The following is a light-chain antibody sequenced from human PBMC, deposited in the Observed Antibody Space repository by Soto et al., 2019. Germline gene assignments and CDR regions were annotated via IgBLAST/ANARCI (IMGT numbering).Light chain of an antibody. V-gene: IGKV3-20*01. CDR1: QSVSSNY. Sequence: EIVLTQSPGTLSLSPGERATLSCGATQSVSSNYLAWYQQKSGQAPRLLIYGASSRATGIPDRFSGGGSGTDFTLTITRLEPEDFAVYFCLQYGSLPRTFGQGPKVDIK. CDR2: GAS. CDR3: LQYGSLPRT. J-gene: IGKJ1*01.